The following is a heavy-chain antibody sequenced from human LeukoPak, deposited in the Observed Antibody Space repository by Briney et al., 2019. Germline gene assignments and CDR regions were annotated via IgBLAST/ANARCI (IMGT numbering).Heavy chain of an antibody. Sequence: GGSLRLSCAASGFTFSSYAMSWVRQAPGKGLEWVSAISGSGGSTYYADSVKGRFTISRDNSKNTLYLQMNSLRAEDTAVYYCAKDGRYCGGDCYLYYFDYWGQGTLVTVSS. V-gene: IGHV3-23*01. J-gene: IGHJ4*02. CDR1: GFTFSSYA. D-gene: IGHD2-21*02. CDR3: AKDGRYCGGDCYLYYFDY. CDR2: ISGSGGST.